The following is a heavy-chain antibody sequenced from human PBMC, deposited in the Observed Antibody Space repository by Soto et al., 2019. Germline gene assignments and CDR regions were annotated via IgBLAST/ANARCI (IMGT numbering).Heavy chain of an antibody. Sequence: QVQLQESGPGLVKPSETLSLTCTVSGGSVSSGSYFWSWIRQPPGKGLEWIGYIYYSGTTNYNPSLKCRVTISLDTSNNQFSLKLSSVTAADTAVYYCARRGPGGRAFDLWGQGTMVTVSS. V-gene: IGHV4-61*01. CDR2: IYYSGTT. CDR1: GGSVSSGSYF. CDR3: ARRGPGGRAFDL. D-gene: IGHD3-16*01. J-gene: IGHJ3*01.